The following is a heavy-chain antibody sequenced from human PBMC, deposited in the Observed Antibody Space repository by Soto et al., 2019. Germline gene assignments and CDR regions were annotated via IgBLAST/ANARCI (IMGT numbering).Heavy chain of an antibody. CDR1: GFTFSNFG. Sequence: QVQVVESGGGVVQPGRSLRLSCVASGFTFSNFGMHWVRQAPGKGLEWVAVIWHDGKNKYYADSAKGRFTVSRDNSKNTLYLKITSLTAEDTAVYYCARAPRQDEAMDYWGQVALVTVSS. CDR3: ARAPRQDEAMDY. CDR2: IWHDGKNK. J-gene: IGHJ4*02. V-gene: IGHV3-33*01.